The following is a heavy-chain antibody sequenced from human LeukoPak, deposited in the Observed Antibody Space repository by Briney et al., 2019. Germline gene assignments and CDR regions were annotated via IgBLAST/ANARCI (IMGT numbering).Heavy chain of an antibody. V-gene: IGHV4-4*07. J-gene: IGHJ4*02. CDR3: VRWGGTAFDY. CDR2: IYTSGST. CDR1: SGSISAYS. D-gene: IGHD3-16*01. Sequence: PSETLSLTCTVSSGSISAYSWSWIWQPAGKGLEWIGRIYTSGSTNYNPSLKSRVTMSADRSKNQFSLKLSSVTATDTAVYYCVRWGGTAFDYWGQGTLVTVSS.